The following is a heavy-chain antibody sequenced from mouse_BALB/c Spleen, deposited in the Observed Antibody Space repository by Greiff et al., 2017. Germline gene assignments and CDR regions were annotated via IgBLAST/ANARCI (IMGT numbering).Heavy chain of an antibody. V-gene: IGHV1S81*02. J-gene: IGHJ3*01. Sequence: VQLQQSGAELVKPGASVKLSCKASGYTFTSYYMYWVKQRPGQGLEWIGEINPSNGGTNFNEKFKSKATLTVDKSSSTAYMQLSSLTSEDSAVYYCTRGIYYDYDEGAWFAYWGQGTLVTVSA. D-gene: IGHD2-4*01. CDR2: INPSNGGT. CDR3: TRGIYYDYDEGAWFAY. CDR1: GYTFTSYY.